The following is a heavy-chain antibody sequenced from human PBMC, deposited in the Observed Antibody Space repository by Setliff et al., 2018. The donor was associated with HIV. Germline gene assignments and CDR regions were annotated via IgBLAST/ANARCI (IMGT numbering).Heavy chain of an antibody. D-gene: IGHD2-8*01. Sequence: SETLSLTCAVYGGSINDFYWAWIRQSPTGGLEWIGGVPHGGDTTYYTSLGSRITISLYTSRNHFSLKLSSVTAADTAVYYCARGRMDTLFYSFYSMDVWGKGTTVTVSS. V-gene: IGHV4-34*01. CDR3: ARGRMDTLFYSFYSMDV. CDR1: GGSINDFY. CDR2: VPHGGDT. J-gene: IGHJ6*03.